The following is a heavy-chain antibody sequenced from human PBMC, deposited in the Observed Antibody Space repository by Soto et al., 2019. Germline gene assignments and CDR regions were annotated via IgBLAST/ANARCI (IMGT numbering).Heavy chain of an antibody. Sequence: PSETLSLTCTVSGGSISSSSYYWVWIRQPPGKGLEWIGSIYYSGTTYYNPSLKSRVTISVDTSKNQFSLKLRSVTAADTAVYYCARQSPDYLGSVGWFDPWGQGTLVTFSS. D-gene: IGHD1-26*01. V-gene: IGHV4-39*01. CDR2: IYYSGTT. CDR1: GGSISSSSYY. J-gene: IGHJ5*02. CDR3: ARQSPDYLGSVGWFDP.